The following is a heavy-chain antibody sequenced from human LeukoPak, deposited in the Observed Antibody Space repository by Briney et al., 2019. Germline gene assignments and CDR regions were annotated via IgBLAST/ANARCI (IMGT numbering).Heavy chain of an antibody. D-gene: IGHD3-10*01. J-gene: IGHJ5*02. Sequence: GGSLRLSCAASGFTVSSNYMSWVRQAPGKGLEWVSVIFSDGNTYYADSVKGRFTISRDNSKNSLYLQMNSLRAEDTAVYYCARDHYGLTSYPNPWGQGTLVTVSS. CDR1: GFTVSSNY. CDR3: ARDHYGLTSYPNP. CDR2: IFSDGNT. V-gene: IGHV3-66*01.